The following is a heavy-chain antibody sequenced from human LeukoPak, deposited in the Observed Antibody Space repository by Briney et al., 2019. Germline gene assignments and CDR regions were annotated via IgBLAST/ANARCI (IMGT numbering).Heavy chain of an antibody. V-gene: IGHV3-48*01. CDR1: GFTFSDYN. Sequence: GGSLRLSCAASGFTFSDYNMYWVRQAPGRGLEWVSFIGTTTSTIYYADSVKGRFSISRDNAKNSLYLRMNSLRAEDTAVYYCARDRGYCRGATCYAYYMDVWGSGTTVTVSS. D-gene: IGHD2-2*01. CDR3: ARDRGYCRGATCYAYYMDV. CDR2: IGTTTSTI. J-gene: IGHJ6*03.